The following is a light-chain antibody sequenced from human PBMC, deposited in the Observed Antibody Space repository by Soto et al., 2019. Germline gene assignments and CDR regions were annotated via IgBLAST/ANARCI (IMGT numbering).Light chain of an antibody. CDR3: HHYGSSPPHT. CDR1: RSFSSSY. CDR2: AAS. V-gene: IGKV3-20*01. J-gene: IGKJ2*01. Sequence: EIVLTQSPGTLSLSPGESTTLSCRASRSFSSSYLAWYQQKPGQAPRLLIYAASSRATGIPDRFRGSGSATDFTLTISRLEPEDSAVYFCHHYGSSPPHTFGQGT.